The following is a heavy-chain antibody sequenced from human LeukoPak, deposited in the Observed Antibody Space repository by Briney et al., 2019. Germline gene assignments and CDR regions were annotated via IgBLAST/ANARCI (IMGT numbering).Heavy chain of an antibody. CDR1: GYTFTGSR. V-gene: IGHV1-2*02. CDR2: INPSNGDT. Sequence: ASVKVSCKASGYTFTGSRMQWARQALGQGLEWMGWINPSNGDTNSEQKFQGRVTMTRDTSISTVYMELSRLTSDDTAVYYCARSWYGMDVWGQGTTVIVSS. J-gene: IGHJ6*02. CDR3: ARSWYGMDV. D-gene: IGHD6-13*01.